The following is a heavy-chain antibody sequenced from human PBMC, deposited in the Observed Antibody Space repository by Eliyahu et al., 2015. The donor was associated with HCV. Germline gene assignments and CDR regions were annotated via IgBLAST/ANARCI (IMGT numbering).Heavy chain of an antibody. CDR2: ISSNGGST. Sequence: EVQLVESGGGLVQPGGSLRLSCAASGFTXSSYAMHWVRQAPGKGLEYVSAISSNGGSTYYANSVKGRFTISRDNSKNTLYLQMGSLRAEDMAVYYCARGAVAGMRYYFDYWGQGTLVTVSS. D-gene: IGHD6-19*01. J-gene: IGHJ4*02. CDR3: ARGAVAGMRYYFDY. CDR1: GFTXSSYA. V-gene: IGHV3-64*01.